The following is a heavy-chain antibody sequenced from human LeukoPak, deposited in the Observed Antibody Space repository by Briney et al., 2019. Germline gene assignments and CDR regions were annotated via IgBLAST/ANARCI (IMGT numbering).Heavy chain of an antibody. V-gene: IGHV3-30-3*01. Sequence: GRSLRLSCAASGFTFSSYATHWVRQAPGKGLEWVAVISYDGSNKYYADSVKGRFTISRDNSKNTLYLQMNSLRAEDTAVYYCARDRPDCSGGSCYYYGMDVWGQGTTVTVSS. D-gene: IGHD2-15*01. CDR3: ARDRPDCSGGSCYYYGMDV. CDR2: ISYDGSNK. CDR1: GFTFSSYA. J-gene: IGHJ6*02.